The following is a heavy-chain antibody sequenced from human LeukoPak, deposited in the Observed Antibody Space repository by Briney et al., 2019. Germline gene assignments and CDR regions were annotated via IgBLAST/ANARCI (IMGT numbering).Heavy chain of an antibody. CDR2: INHSGST. Sequence: TSETLSLTCAVYGGSFSGYYWSWIRQPPGKGLEWIGEINHSGSTNYNPSLKSRVTISVDTSKNQFSLKLSSVTAADTAVYYCARHWFGELYLSWGQGTLVTVSS. J-gene: IGHJ4*02. CDR1: GGSFSGYY. CDR3: ARHWFGELYLS. V-gene: IGHV4-34*01. D-gene: IGHD3-10*01.